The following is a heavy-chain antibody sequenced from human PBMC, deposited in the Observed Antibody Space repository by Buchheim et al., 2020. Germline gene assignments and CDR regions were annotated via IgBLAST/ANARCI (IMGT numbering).Heavy chain of an antibody. CDR1: GLTFSTTW. CDR3: ATAGSNGHFF. CDR2: IKSKSEDATT. V-gene: IGHV3-15*01. Sequence: EVQLVESGGGFVNPGGSLRLSCEVSGLTFSTTWMSWVRQAPGKGLEWVGRIKSKSEDATTDHAAPVEGRFTIPRDDSKNTLYLQMNSLKVEDTAVYYCATAGSNGHFFWGQGTL. J-gene: IGHJ4*02. D-gene: IGHD3-16*01.